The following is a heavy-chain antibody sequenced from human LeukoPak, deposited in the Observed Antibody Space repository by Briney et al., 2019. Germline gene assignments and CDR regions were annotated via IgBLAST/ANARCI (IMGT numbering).Heavy chain of an antibody. D-gene: IGHD3-10*01. CDR3: AKDIYGFGAILSGPFDS. CDR2: ISWDSVNI. V-gene: IGHV3-9*01. Sequence: GGSLRLSCAASGFAFDDYAMHWVRQAPGKGLESVSAISWDSVNIDYAASVKGRFTISRDNAKNSLYLQMNSLRAEDTALYYYAKDIYGFGAILSGPFDSWGQGTLVTVSS. CDR1: GFAFDDYA. J-gene: IGHJ4*02.